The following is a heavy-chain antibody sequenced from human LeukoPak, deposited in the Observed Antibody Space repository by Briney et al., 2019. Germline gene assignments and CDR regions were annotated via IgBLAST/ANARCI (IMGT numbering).Heavy chain of an antibody. D-gene: IGHD2-21*01. Sequence: SETLSLTCTVSGGSISSYYWSWIRQPPGKGLEWIGSIYYSGSTYYNPSLKSRVTISVDTSKNQFSLKLSSVTAADTAVYYCARGDVLLNAFDIWGQGTMVTVSS. CDR1: GGSISSYY. J-gene: IGHJ3*02. CDR2: IYYSGST. V-gene: IGHV4-39*07. CDR3: ARGDVLLNAFDI.